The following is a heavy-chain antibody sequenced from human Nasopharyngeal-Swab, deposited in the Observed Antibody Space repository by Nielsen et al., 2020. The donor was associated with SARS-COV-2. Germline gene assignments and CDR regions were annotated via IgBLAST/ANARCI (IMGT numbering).Heavy chain of an antibody. J-gene: IGHJ4*02. CDR1: GGSFSGYY. Sequence: SETLSLTCAVYGGSFSGYYWSWIRQPPGKGLEWIGEINHSGSTNYNPSLKSRVTISVDTSKNQFSLKLSSVTAADTAVYYCARGRQYDYVWGSYRYDAFDYWGQGTLVTVSS. CDR2: INHSGST. D-gene: IGHD3-16*02. V-gene: IGHV4-34*01. CDR3: ARGRQYDYVWGSYRYDAFDY.